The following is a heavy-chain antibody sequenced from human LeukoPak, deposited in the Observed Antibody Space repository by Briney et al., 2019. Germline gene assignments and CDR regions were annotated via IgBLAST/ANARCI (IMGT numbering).Heavy chain of an antibody. Sequence: GGSLRLSCAASGFTLKSYAMHWVRQDPGKGLEWVSGIWSDGNIQTYADSVKGRFTISGDYSNNTLYLQMNSLRPEDTAMYYCVKEHNAFDIWGQGTMLTVSS. V-gene: IGHV3-30*02. CDR2: IWSDGNIQ. CDR1: GFTLKSYA. CDR3: VKEHNAFDI. J-gene: IGHJ3*02.